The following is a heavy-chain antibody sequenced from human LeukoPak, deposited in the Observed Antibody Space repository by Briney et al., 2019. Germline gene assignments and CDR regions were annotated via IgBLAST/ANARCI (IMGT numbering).Heavy chain of an antibody. D-gene: IGHD6-13*01. CDR1: GGSISSYY. CDR3: ARCSSSWFYFDY. Sequence: SETLSLTCTVSGGSISSYYWSWIRQPPGEGLEWIGYIYYSGSTNYNPSLKSRVTISVDTSKNQFSLKLSSVTAADTAVYYCARCSSSWFYFDYWGQGTLVTVSS. V-gene: IGHV4-59*01. J-gene: IGHJ4*02. CDR2: IYYSGST.